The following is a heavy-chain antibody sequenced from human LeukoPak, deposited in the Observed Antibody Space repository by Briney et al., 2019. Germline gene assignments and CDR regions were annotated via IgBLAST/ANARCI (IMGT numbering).Heavy chain of an antibody. Sequence: ASVKVSCKASGYTFTSYGISWVRQAPGQGLEWMGWISGYNGDTNYAQKLQGRVTMTTDTSTSTAYMELRSLRSDDTAVCYCARAGRGYTYGRELDYWGQGTLVTVSS. CDR3: ARAGRGYTYGRELDY. D-gene: IGHD5-18*01. CDR2: ISGYNGDT. V-gene: IGHV1-18*01. J-gene: IGHJ4*02. CDR1: GYTFTSYG.